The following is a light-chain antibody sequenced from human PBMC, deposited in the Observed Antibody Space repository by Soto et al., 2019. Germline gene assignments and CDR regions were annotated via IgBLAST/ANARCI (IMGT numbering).Light chain of an antibody. V-gene: IGKV1-5*01. Sequence: DIQLTQSPPTLSASVGDRVTITCRASQSIRYYLAWYQQMPGKAPKLLIYGASSLQSGVPSRFSGSGSGTESTLTISSMQPDDFATYFCQQHNSYSQTFGQGTKVEIK. CDR3: QQHNSYSQT. J-gene: IGKJ1*01. CDR1: QSIRYY. CDR2: GAS.